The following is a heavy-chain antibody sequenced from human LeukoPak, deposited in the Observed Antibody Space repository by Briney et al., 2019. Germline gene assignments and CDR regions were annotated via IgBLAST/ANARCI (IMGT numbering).Heavy chain of an antibody. CDR3: ARSGVTDAFDI. V-gene: IGHV3-21*01. CDR1: GFTFSSYS. D-gene: IGHD3-10*01. J-gene: IGHJ3*02. CDR2: ISSSSSYI. Sequence: AGGSLRLSCAASGFTFSSYSMNWVRQAPGKGLEWVSSISSSSSYIYYADSVKGRFTISRDNAKNSLYLQMNSLRAEDTAVYYCARSGVTDAFDIWGQGTMVTVSS.